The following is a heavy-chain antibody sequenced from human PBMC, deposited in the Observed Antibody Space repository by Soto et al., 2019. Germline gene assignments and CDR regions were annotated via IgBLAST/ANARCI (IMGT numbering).Heavy chain of an antibody. V-gene: IGHV3-48*01. CDR3: ARGAPGMGADY. Sequence: EVQLVESGGGWVQPGGSLRLSCAASGFTFSTYSMNWVRQAPGKGLEWVSYISSSSSAIDYADSVKGRFTISRDNAKTSLYLQMNSLRAEDTAVYYCARGAPGMGADYWGQGTLVTVSS. D-gene: IGHD3-10*01. CDR1: GFTFSTYS. CDR2: ISSSSSAI. J-gene: IGHJ4*02.